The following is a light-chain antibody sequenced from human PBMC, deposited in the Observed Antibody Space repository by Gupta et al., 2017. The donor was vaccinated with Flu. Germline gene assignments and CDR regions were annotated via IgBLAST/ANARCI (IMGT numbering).Light chain of an antibody. V-gene: IGLV2-8*01. CDR2: EVS. CDR3: SSYASSNNLV. Sequence: QSALTQPPSASASPGQSVTSSCTGTSSDIGGYNYVSWYQQHPGKGPKMMIFEVSKRPSGVPGRFSGSKSSNAASLTVSGLQDEDAADYYCSSYASSNNLVFGTGTKVTVL. CDR1: SSDIGGYNY. J-gene: IGLJ1*01.